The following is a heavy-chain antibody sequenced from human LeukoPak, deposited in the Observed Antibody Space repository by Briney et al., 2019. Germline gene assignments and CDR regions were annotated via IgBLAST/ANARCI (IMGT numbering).Heavy chain of an antibody. Sequence: KPGGSLRLSCAASGFTLSSYSMNWVRQAPGKGLEWVSSITSGSTYIHYADSVKGRFTISRDNAKNSLYLQMNSLRAEDTAVYYCARTTSGATFSDYYYYHMDVGGKGTTVTVSS. CDR1: GFTLSSYS. CDR3: ARTTSGATFSDYYYYHMDV. D-gene: IGHD1-26*01. J-gene: IGHJ6*03. V-gene: IGHV3-21*01. CDR2: ITSGSTYI.